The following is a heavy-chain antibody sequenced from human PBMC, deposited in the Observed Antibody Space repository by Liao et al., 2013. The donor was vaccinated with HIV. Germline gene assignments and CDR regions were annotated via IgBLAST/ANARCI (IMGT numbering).Heavy chain of an antibody. CDR2: INHSGST. CDR1: GGSINSYY. J-gene: IGHJ5*02. Sequence: QVQLQESGPGLVKPSETLSLTCTVSGGSINSYYWSWIRQPAGKGLEWIGEINHSGSTNYNPSLKSRVTISVDTSKNQFSLKLSSVTAADTAVYYCARDRGYCSGGSCYSWFDPWGQGTLVTVSS. D-gene: IGHD2-15*01. V-gene: IGHV4-59*12. CDR3: ARDRGYCSGGSCYSWFDP.